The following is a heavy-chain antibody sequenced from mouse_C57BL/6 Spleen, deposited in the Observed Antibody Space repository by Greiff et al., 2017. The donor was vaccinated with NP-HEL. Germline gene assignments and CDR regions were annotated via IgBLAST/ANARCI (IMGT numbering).Heavy chain of an antibody. Sequence: QVQLKESGAELVKPGASVKMSCKASGYTFTSYWITWVKQRPGQGLEWIGDIYPGSGSTNYNEKFKSKATLTVDTSSSTAYMQLSSLTSEDSAVYYCARKSYSNYEVYYAMDYWGQGTSVTVSS. CDR3: ARKSYSNYEVYYAMDY. CDR2: IYPGSGST. D-gene: IGHD2-5*01. V-gene: IGHV1-55*01. J-gene: IGHJ4*01. CDR1: GYTFTSYW.